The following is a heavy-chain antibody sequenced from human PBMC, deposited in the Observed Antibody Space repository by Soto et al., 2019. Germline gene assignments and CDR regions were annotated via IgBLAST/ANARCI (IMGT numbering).Heavy chain of an antibody. V-gene: IGHV4-30-4*01. CDR3: ARGGSGSSSGDYYYYDGMDV. J-gene: IGHJ6*02. CDR1: GGSISSGDYY. D-gene: IGHD3-10*01. CDR2: VYYSGST. Sequence: QVQLQESGPGLVKPSQTLSLTCTVSGGSISSGDYYWSWIRQPPGKGLERIGDVYYSGSTYYNRSLKSCATKSDDTSKIQCALKLSSVSAADTGVYYCARGGSGSSSGDYYYYDGMDVWGQGTTVTVSS.